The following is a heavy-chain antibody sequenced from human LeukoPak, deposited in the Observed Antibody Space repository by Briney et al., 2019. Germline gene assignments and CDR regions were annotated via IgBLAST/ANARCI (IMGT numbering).Heavy chain of an antibody. CDR3: ASSPGASSGWYNWFDP. V-gene: IGHV3-23*01. D-gene: IGHD6-19*01. Sequence: PGGSLRLSCAASRFTFSSYTMNWVRQAPGKGLEWVSAISGSGGSTFYADSVKGRFTISRDNSKNTLYLQMNSLRAEDTAVYYCASSPGASSGWYNWFDPWGQGTLVTVSS. CDR2: ISGSGGST. J-gene: IGHJ5*02. CDR1: RFTFSSYT.